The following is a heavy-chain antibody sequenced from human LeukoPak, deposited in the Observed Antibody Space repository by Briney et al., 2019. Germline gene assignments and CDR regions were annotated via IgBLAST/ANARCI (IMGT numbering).Heavy chain of an antibody. CDR1: GYTFTSYG. D-gene: IGHD2-2*01. Sequence: ASVKVSCKASGYTFTSYGISWVRQAPGQRLEWMGWISAYNGNTNYAQKLQGRVTMTTDTSTSTAYMELRSLRSDDTAVYYCARDWVVPAAIPGGLYYYYGMDVWGQGTTVTASS. CDR2: ISAYNGNT. J-gene: IGHJ6*02. V-gene: IGHV1-18*01. CDR3: ARDWVVPAAIPGGLYYYYGMDV.